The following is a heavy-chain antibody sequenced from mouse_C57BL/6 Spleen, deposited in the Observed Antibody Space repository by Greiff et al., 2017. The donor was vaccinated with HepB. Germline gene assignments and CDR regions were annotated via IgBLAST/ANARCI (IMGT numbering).Heavy chain of an antibody. CDR3: ARGPYDDV. J-gene: IGHJ1*03. D-gene: IGHD2-3*01. Sequence: QVQLQQSGAELVRPGTSVKVSCKASGYSFTNYLIEWVKQWPGQGLEWIGVINPGSGGTNYNEKFKGKATLTADKSSSTAYMQLSSLTSEDSAVYFCARGPYDDVWGTGTTVTVSS. V-gene: IGHV1-54*01. CDR2: INPGSGGT. CDR1: GYSFTNYL.